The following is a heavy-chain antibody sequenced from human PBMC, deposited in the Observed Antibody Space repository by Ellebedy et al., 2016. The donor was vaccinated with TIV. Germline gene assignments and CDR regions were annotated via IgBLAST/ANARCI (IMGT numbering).Heavy chain of an antibody. CDR3: ASGRTTISTWHYYGLDV. CDR2: IIPIFGTA. Sequence: AASVKVSCKASGDTFNSYVISWVRQAPGQGLEWMGGIIPIFGTANYAQKFQGRVTITADESTSTAYMELSSLRSEDTAVYYCASGRTTISTWHYYGLDVWGQGTTVTVSS. CDR1: GDTFNSYV. D-gene: IGHD4-11*01. J-gene: IGHJ6*02. V-gene: IGHV1-69*13.